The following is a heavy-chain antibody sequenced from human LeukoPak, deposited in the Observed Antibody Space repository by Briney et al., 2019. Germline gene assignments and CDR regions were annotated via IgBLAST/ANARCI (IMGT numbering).Heavy chain of an antibody. CDR2: IYGGGST. Sequence: GGSLRLSCAASGFTVSSNYMSWVRQAPEKGLEWVSVIYGGGSTYYADSVKGRFTISRDNSKNTLYLQMNSLRAEDTAVYYCARESSSSYYYYYGMDVWGQRTTVTVSS. V-gene: IGHV3-53*01. D-gene: IGHD6-6*01. CDR1: GFTVSSNY. CDR3: ARESSSSYYYYYGMDV. J-gene: IGHJ6*02.